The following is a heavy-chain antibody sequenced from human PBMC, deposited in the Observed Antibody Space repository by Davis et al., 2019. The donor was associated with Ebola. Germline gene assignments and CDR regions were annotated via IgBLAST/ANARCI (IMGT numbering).Heavy chain of an antibody. Sequence: SETLSLTCTVSGGSISSSIFYWAWIRQPPAQGLERIGSIHYSGSNYYHQSLKSRVTISVDTSKNQFSLKLRSVTAADTAVYYCARHGQLPSHYYGMDVWGQGTTVTVSS. V-gene: IGHV4-39*01. CDR2: IHYSGSN. CDR3: ARHGQLPSHYYGMDV. CDR1: GGSISSSIFY. D-gene: IGHD5-18*01. J-gene: IGHJ6*02.